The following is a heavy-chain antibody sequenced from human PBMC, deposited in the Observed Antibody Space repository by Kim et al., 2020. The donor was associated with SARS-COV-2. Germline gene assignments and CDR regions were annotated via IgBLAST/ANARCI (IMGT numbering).Heavy chain of an antibody. CDR3: ARELGYSSGWND. D-gene: IGHD2-15*01. V-gene: IGHV3-7*01. Sequence: GGSLRLSCAASGFSFGTYWMSWVRQAPGKGLEWVANIKQDGNEKKYVDSVRGRFTISRDYAKNSVYLQMNSLRADDTAVYYCARELGYSSGWNDWGQGTRVTVSS. CDR1: GFSFGTYW. CDR2: IKQDGNEK. J-gene: IGHJ4*02.